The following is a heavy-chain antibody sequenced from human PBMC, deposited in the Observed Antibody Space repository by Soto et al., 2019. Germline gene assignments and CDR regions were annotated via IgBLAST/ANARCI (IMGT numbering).Heavy chain of an antibody. V-gene: IGHV6-1*01. J-gene: IGHJ6*02. Sequence: PSQTLSLTCAISGDSVSSNSAAWNWIRQSPSRGLEWLGRTYYRSKWYNDYAVSVKSRITINPDTSKNQFSLQLNSVTPEDTAVYYCARDRSWEIWFISKEYSSSYGMDVSGQGTTLTVSS. CDR3: ARDRSWEIWFISKEYSSSYGMDV. CDR2: TYYRSKWYN. D-gene: IGHD3-10*01. CDR1: GDSVSSNSAA.